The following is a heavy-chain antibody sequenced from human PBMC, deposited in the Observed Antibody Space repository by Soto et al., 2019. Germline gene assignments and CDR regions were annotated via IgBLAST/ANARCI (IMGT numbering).Heavy chain of an antibody. Sequence: EVQLVESGGGLIQPGGSLRLSCAASGFTVSSKYMTWVCQAPGKGLEWVSVIYGGGTTYYADSVKGRFTISRDNSKNTLYLQMNSLRAEDTAVYYCVQTTGWPGFDFWGQGTLVTVSS. CDR1: GFTVSSKY. J-gene: IGHJ4*02. D-gene: IGHD6-19*01. V-gene: IGHV3-53*01. CDR3: VQTTGWPGFDF. CDR2: IYGGGTT.